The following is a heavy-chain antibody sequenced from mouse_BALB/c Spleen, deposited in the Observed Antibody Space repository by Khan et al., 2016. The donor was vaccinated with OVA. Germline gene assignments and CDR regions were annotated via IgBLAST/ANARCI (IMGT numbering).Heavy chain of an antibody. CDR1: GYTFTSHT. CDR2: INPRSG. J-gene: IGHJ4*01. CDR3: ARRKTEYALDY. Sequence: VQLQQSGAELARPGASVKMSCKASGYTFTSHTMHWIKQRPGQGLEWIGYINPRSGYNQKLNDKATLTADISSSTAYMQLSSLTSEDSAGKYCARRKTEYALDYWGQGTSVTVSA. V-gene: IGHV1-4*01.